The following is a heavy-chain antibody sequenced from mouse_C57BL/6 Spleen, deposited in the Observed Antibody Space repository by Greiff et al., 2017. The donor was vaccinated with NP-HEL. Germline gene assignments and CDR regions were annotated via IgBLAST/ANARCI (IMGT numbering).Heavy chain of an antibody. CDR3: ARKGDWDSFAY. V-gene: IGHV2-2*01. D-gene: IGHD4-1*01. CDR1: GFSLTSYG. CDR2: IWSGGST. Sequence: QVQLKESGPGLVQPSQSLSITCTVSGFSLTSYGVHWVRQSPGKGLEWLGVIWSGGSTDYNAAFISRLSISKDNSKSQVFFKMNSLQADDTAIYYCARKGDWDSFAYWGQGTLVTVSA. J-gene: IGHJ3*01.